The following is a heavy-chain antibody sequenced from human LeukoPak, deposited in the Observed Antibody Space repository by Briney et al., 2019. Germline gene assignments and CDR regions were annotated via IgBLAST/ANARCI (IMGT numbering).Heavy chain of an antibody. CDR3: SKRGTFPLGFWDKFDY. V-gene: IGHV3-23*01. CDR2: ISGSGGST. CDR1: GFTFSSYA. D-gene: IGHD3-16*01. Sequence: GGSLRLSCAASGFTFSSYAMSWVRQAPGKGLEWVSAISGSGGSTYYADSVKGRFTISRDTSKNTLYLQMNSLRAEDTAVYYCSKRGTFPLGFWDKFDYWGQGTLVTVSS. J-gene: IGHJ4*02.